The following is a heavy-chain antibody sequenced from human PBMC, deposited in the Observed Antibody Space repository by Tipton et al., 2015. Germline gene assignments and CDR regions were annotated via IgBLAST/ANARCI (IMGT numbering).Heavy chain of an antibody. V-gene: IGHV4-4*02. Sequence: TLSLTCAVSGGFISSLSWWSWVRQSPGKGLEWIGETSHSGSTNYNPSLKSRVTMSIDKSKNQFSLNLTSVTAADTAVYYCARLEPTPQWGQLGVFDNWGQGILVTVSS. J-gene: IGHJ4*02. CDR1: GGFISSLSW. CDR3: ARLEPTPQWGQLGVFDN. D-gene: IGHD7-27*01. CDR2: TSHSGST.